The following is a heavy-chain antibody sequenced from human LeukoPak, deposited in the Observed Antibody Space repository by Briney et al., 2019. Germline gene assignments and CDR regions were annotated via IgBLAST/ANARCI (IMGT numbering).Heavy chain of an antibody. CDR3: ARVYETNGYLY. J-gene: IGHJ4*02. CDR2: ISYDGSNK. Sequence: GGSLRLSCAASGFTFSRYAIHWVRQAPGKGLEWVAVISYDGSNKYYADSVKGRFAISRDNSKNTLYLQMNSLRAEDTAVYYCARVYETNGYLYWGQGSLVTVSS. V-gene: IGHV3-30*03. D-gene: IGHD3-22*01. CDR1: GFTFSRYA.